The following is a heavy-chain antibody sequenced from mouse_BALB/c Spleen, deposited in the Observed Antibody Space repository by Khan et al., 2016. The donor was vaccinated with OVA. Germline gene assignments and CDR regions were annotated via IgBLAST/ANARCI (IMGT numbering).Heavy chain of an antibody. D-gene: IGHD2-1*01. CDR1: GYSFTTYW. J-gene: IGHJ3*01. CDR3: ARRGRYGIFAY. V-gene: IGHV1-7*01. Sequence: QVQLQQSGAERAKPGASVKMSCKASGYSFTTYWMHWVKQRPGQGLEWIGYINPSTGYTEYNQKFKDKATLTTDKSSSTADMQLSSLTSEDSAVDYCARRGRYGIFAYWGQGTLVTVSA. CDR2: INPSTGYT.